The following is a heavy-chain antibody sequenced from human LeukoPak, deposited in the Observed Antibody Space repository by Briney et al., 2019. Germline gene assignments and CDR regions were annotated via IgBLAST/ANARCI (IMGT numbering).Heavy chain of an antibody. CDR2: ISAYNGNT. CDR3: AREKYCSSTSCYHFDY. D-gene: IGHD2-2*01. J-gene: IGHJ4*02. CDR1: GYTFTSYG. Sequence: ASVKVSCKASGYTFTSYGISWVRQAPGQGLERMGWISAYNGNTNYAQKLQGRVTMTTDTSTSTAYMELRSLRSDDTAVYYCAREKYCSSTSCYHFDYWGQGTLVTVSS. V-gene: IGHV1-18*01.